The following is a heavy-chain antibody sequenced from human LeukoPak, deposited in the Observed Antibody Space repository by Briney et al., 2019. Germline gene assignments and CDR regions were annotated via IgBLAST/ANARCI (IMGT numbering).Heavy chain of an antibody. Sequence: GRSLRLSCAASGFTFSSYAMHWVRQAPGKGLEWVAVISYDGSNKYCADSVKGRFTISRDNSKNTLYLQMNSLRAEDTAVYYCARASGYDYGYFDYWGQGTLVTVSS. J-gene: IGHJ4*02. CDR3: ARASGYDYGYFDY. CDR2: ISYDGSNK. CDR1: GFTFSSYA. V-gene: IGHV3-30-3*01. D-gene: IGHD5-12*01.